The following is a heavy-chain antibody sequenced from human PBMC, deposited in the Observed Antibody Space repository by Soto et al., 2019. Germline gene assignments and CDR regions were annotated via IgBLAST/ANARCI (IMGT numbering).Heavy chain of an antibody. CDR2: MEPSTGTT. V-gene: IGHV1-8*01. D-gene: IGHD1-26*01. CDR1: GYSFTSLD. Sequence: ASVKASCKASGYSFTSLDINWGRQTAGQGLEWMGWMEPSTGTTGYAQKFQGRVTMTRDTSINTAYMELTTLTSDDTAFYYCARGVSAGVDYWGQGTLVTVSS. J-gene: IGHJ4*02. CDR3: ARGVSAGVDY.